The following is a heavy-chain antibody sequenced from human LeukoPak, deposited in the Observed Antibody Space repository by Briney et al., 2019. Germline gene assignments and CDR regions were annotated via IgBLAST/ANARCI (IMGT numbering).Heavy chain of an antibody. CDR3: ARDAAYDFWSGYHP. D-gene: IGHD3-3*01. CDR2: IWYDGSNK. Sequence: GGSLRLSCAASGFTFSSYGMHWVRQAPGKGLEWVAVIWYDGSNKYYADSVKGRFTISRDNSKNTLYLQMNSLGAEDTAVYYCARDAAYDFWSGYHPWGQGTLVTVSS. J-gene: IGHJ5*02. CDR1: GFTFSSYG. V-gene: IGHV3-33*01.